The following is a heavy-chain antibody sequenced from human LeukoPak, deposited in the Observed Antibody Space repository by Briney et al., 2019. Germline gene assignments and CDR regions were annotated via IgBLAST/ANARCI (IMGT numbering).Heavy chain of an antibody. CDR2: IYNSGST. CDR1: GGSISRYY. D-gene: IGHD3-3*01. V-gene: IGHV4-4*07. Sequence: PSETLSLTCTLSGGSISRYYWSWIRQPAGKGRECIGRIYNSGSTNYNPSLKSRVTMSVDTSKNQFSLKLSSVTAADRAVYYCARDRAYYDFWSGYDVWGQGTTVTVSS. J-gene: IGHJ6*02. CDR3: ARDRAYYDFWSGYDV.